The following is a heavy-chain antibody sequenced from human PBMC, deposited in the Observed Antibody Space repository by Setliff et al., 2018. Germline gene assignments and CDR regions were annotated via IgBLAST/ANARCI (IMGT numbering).Heavy chain of an antibody. V-gene: IGHV4-59*06. CDR2: IHHTGTT. D-gene: IGHD5-12*01. CDR1: GGSMTDFF. Sequence: SETLSLTCSVTGGSMTDFFWNWIRQPPGKGLEWIGYIHHTGTTFYNPSLRSRVTISVDTSKNQFSLKLTSLTAADTAVYYCARAKDGYDFDYFDYWGQGTPVTVSS. CDR3: ARAKDGYDFDYFDY. J-gene: IGHJ4*02.